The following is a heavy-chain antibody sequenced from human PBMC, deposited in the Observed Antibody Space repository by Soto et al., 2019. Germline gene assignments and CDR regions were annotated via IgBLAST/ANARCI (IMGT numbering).Heavy chain of an antibody. J-gene: IGHJ4*02. Sequence: EVQLVESGGGLIQPGGSLRLSCAVSGFTVSNNYMSWVRQAPGKGLEGVSVIYSGGYTAYGDSVKGRFTISRDNSKNPLNPQNKGLGAADRAFFYWATHPGGGGYWGQGTLVTVSS. CDR3: ATHPGGGGY. CDR1: GFTVSNNY. CDR2: IYSGGYT. V-gene: IGHV3-53*01. D-gene: IGHD3-10*01.